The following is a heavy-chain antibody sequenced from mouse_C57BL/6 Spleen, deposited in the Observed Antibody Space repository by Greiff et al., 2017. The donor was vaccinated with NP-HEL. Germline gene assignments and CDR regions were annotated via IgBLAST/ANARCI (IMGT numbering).Heavy chain of an antibody. CDR3: ASCGSGYLYAMDY. CDR1: GFTFTDYY. CDR2: IRNKANGDTT. V-gene: IGHV7-3*01. D-gene: IGHD1-1*01. Sequence: EVHLVESGGGLVQPGGSLSLSCAASGFTFTDYYMSWVRQPPGKALEWLGFIRNKANGDTTEYSASVKGRFTISRDNSQIILYLQMNALRAEDSATYYCASCGSGYLYAMDYWGQGTSVTVSS. J-gene: IGHJ4*01.